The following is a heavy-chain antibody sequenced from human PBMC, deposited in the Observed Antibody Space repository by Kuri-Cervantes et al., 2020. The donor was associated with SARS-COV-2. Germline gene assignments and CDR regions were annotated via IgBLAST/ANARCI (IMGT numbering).Heavy chain of an antibody. CDR1: GFTFSSYW. J-gene: IGHJ3*02. CDR3: ATGGLLWFGEKDI. Sequence: GESLKISCAASGFTFSSYWMSWVRQAPGKGLEWVANIKQDGSEKYYVDSVKGRFTISRDNAKNSLYLQMNSLRAEDTAVYYCATGGLLWFGEKDIWGQGTMVTVSS. V-gene: IGHV3-7*01. CDR2: IKQDGSEK. D-gene: IGHD3-10*01.